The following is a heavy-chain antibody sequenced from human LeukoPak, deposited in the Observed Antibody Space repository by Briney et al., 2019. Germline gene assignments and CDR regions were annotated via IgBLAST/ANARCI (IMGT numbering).Heavy chain of an antibody. CDR3: ARVGGYDYTIYGDY. J-gene: IGHJ4*02. V-gene: IGHV1-18*01. CDR1: GYTFTSYG. D-gene: IGHD5-12*01. CDR2: ISAYNGNT. Sequence: ASVKVSCXASGYTFTSYGISWVRQAPGQGLEWMGWISAYNGNTNYAQKLQGRVTMTTDTSMSTAYMELRSLRSDDTAVYYCARVGGYDYTIYGDYWGQGTLVTVSS.